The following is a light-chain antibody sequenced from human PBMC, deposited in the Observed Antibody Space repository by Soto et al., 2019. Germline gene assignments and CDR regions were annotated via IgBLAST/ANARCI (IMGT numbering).Light chain of an antibody. CDR3: QRYDNAPLA. Sequence: EIRLAQKTSAQPGSVEDRGTRSCRASQGVKNYLAWYQQKPGEAPRLLIYAASTLESGIPARFSGSGSGTDFTLTISNLKPADVATYYWQRYDNAPLAFGGGTKVDIK. CDR2: AAS. J-gene: IGKJ4*01. CDR1: QGVKNY. V-gene: IGKV1-27*01.